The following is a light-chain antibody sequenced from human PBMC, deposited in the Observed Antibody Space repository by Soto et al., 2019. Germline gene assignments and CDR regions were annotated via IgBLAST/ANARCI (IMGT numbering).Light chain of an antibody. CDR2: AAS. CDR1: QSVSSN. Sequence: EIVLTQSPGTLSLSPGERATLSCRASQSVSSNLAWYQQKPGQAPRLLIYAASSRATGIPDGFSGSGSGTEFTLTISSLESEDFAVYFCQQYGDRPRTFGQGTKVDI. V-gene: IGKV3-20*01. CDR3: QQYGDRPRT. J-gene: IGKJ1*01.